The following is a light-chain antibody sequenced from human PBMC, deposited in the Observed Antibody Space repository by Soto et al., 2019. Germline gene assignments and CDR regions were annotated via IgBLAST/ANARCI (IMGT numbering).Light chain of an antibody. J-gene: IGKJ5*01. CDR1: QSISSY. V-gene: IGKV1-39*01. Sequence: DIQMTQSPSSLSASVGDRVTITCRASQSISSYLSWYQQKPGKAPNLLIYAASTLQSGVPSRFSGSGSGTDFTLTISSLQPEDFATYYCQHSYSSRGITFGQGTRLEIK. CDR3: QHSYSSRGIT. CDR2: AAS.